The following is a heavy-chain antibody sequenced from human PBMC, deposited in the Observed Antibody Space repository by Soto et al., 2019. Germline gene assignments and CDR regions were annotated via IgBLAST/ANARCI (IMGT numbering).Heavy chain of an antibody. CDR3: ARAYGSGSYYAY. J-gene: IGHJ4*02. CDR1: GYTCTVYY. CDR2: INPNSGDT. D-gene: IGHD3-10*01. V-gene: IGHV1-2*02. Sequence: GASVKVSCKASGYTCTVYYMHCVLQSPGQGLEWMGCINPNSGDTNYAQKFQGRVTMTRDTSISTAYMELSRLRSDDTAVYYCARAYGSGSYYAYWGQGTLVTVSS.